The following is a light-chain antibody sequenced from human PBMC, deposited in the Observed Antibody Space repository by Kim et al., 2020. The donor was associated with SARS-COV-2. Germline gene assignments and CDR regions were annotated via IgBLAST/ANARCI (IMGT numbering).Light chain of an antibody. Sequence: SGSVEDRVTIACRARQDNSTWLTWYQQRPGKAPNLLIYQASNLESGVPSRFSGSGSGTEFTLTIRSLQPYDGATYYCQHNYRYPYSFGQGTKLEIK. CDR2: QAS. J-gene: IGKJ2*01. CDR3: QHNYRYPYS. CDR1: QDNSTW. V-gene: IGKV1-5*03.